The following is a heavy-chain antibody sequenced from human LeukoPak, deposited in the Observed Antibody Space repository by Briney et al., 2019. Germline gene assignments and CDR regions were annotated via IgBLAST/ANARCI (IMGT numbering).Heavy chain of an antibody. CDR1: GFTFSRYA. CDR3: TKLDPRGNGNSLDTFDV. J-gene: IGHJ3*01. CDR2: MSGSHSTI. Sequence: GGSLRLSCAASGFTFSRYAMGWVRQAPGKGLEWVSGMSGSHSTIYYPDSVKGRFTISRDNSKNTLYLQMNSLTAEDTATYYCTKLDPRGNGNSLDTFDVWGQGTMVTVSS. D-gene: IGHD1-1*01. V-gene: IGHV3-23*01.